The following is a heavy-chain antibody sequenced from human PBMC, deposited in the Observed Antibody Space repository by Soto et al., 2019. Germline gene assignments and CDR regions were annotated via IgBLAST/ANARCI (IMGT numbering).Heavy chain of an antibody. J-gene: IGHJ6*03. CDR1: GFTFSSYA. D-gene: IGHD3-10*01. Sequence: GGSLRLSCAASGFTFSSYAMSWVRQAPGKGLEWVSAISGSGGSTYYADSVKGRFTISRDNSKNTLYLQMNSLRAEDTAVYYCAKAPDYYGSGSYYYYYMDVWGKGTTVTVSS. CDR2: ISGSGGST. CDR3: AKAPDYYGSGSYYYYYMDV. V-gene: IGHV3-23*01.